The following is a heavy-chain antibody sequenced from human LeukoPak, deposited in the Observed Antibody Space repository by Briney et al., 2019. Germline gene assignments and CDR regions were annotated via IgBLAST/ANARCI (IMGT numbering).Heavy chain of an antibody. D-gene: IGHD3-22*01. J-gene: IGHJ5*02. Sequence: SETLSLTCTVSGGSISSSSYYWGWIRQPPGKGLEWIGSIYYSGSTYYNPSLKSRVTISVDTSKNQFSLKLSSVTAADTAVYYCARETYTMIVPLGWFDPWGQGTLVTVSS. V-gene: IGHV4-39*07. CDR3: ARETYTMIVPLGWFDP. CDR2: IYYSGST. CDR1: GGSISSSSYY.